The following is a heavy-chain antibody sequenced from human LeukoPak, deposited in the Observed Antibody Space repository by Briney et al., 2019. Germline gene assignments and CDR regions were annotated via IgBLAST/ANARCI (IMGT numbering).Heavy chain of an antibody. CDR1: GFTFSSYA. J-gene: IGHJ4*02. V-gene: IGHV3-30-3*01. Sequence: PGRSLRLSCAASGFTFSSYAMHWVRQAPGKGLEWVAVISYDGSNKYYADSVKGRFTISRDNSKDTLYLQMNSLRAEDTVVYYCATARNRGKYYDYWGQGTLVTVSS. CDR2: ISYDGSNK. D-gene: IGHD1-26*01. CDR3: ATARNRGKYYDY.